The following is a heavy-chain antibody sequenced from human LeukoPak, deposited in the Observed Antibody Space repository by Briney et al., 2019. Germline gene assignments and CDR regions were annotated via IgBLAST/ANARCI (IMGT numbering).Heavy chain of an antibody. D-gene: IGHD3-22*01. Sequence: ASVKVSCKASGYTFTGYYMHWVRQAPGQGLEWMGIINPSGGSTSYAQKFQGRVTMTRDMSTSTVYMELSSLRSEDTAVYYCARKDSSGYLYYWGQGTLVTVSS. CDR2: INPSGGST. V-gene: IGHV1-46*01. J-gene: IGHJ4*02. CDR3: ARKDSSGYLYY. CDR1: GYTFTGYY.